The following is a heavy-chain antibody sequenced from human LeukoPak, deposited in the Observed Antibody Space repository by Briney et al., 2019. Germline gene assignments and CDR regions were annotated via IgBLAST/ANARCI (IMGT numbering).Heavy chain of an antibody. V-gene: IGHV4-30-2*01. CDR2: IYPSGST. D-gene: IGHD2-2*01. J-gene: IGHJ6*02. CDR3: AREIYCSSTSCFNGLYYYGMDV. Sequence: PSQTLSLTCAVSGGSISSGGYSWSWIRQPPGKGLEWIGYIYPSGSTYYNPSLKSRVTISVDRSKNQFSLKLSSVTAADTAVYYRAREIYCSSTSCFNGLYYYGMDVWGQGTTVTVSS. CDR1: GGSISSGGYS.